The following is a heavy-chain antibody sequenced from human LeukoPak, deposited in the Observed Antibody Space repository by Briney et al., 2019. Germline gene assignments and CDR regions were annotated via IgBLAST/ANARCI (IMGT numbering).Heavy chain of an antibody. CDR3: ARVKPAYCGGDCYWYNWFDP. D-gene: IGHD2-21*02. V-gene: IGHV1-69*13. J-gene: IGHJ5*02. Sequence: SVTVSCTASGGTFSSYGISWVGQAPGQGVEGVGGINPVFGTANYAQKFQGRVTITADESTSTAYMELSSLRSEDTAVYYCARVKPAYCGGDCYWYNWFDPWGQGTLVTVSS. CDR1: GGTFSSYG. CDR2: INPVFGTA.